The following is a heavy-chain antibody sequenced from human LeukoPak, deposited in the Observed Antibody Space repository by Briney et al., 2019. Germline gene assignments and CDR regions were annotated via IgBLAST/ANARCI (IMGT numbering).Heavy chain of an antibody. CDR1: GFTFGIYW. D-gene: IGHD6-13*01. Sequence: GGSLRLSCAASGFTFGIYWMSWVRQPPGKGLEWVANIKHDGSEKYYVDSVKGRFTISRDNAKNSLYLQMNSLRAEDTAVYYCARVGAAEGTLEDYWGQGTLVTVSS. CDR2: IKHDGSEK. J-gene: IGHJ4*02. V-gene: IGHV3-7*01. CDR3: ARVGAAEGTLEDY.